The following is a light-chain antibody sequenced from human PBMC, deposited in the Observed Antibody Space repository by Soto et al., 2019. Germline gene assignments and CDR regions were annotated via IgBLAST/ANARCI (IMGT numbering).Light chain of an antibody. Sequence: QSVLTQPASVSWSPGQSITISSTGTSSDVGGYNYVSWYQQHPGKAPKLMIYEVSNRPSGVSNRFSGSKSGNTASLTISGLQAEDEADYYCSSYTSSTFYVFGTGTKVTVL. J-gene: IGLJ1*01. CDR2: EVS. CDR1: SSDVGGYNY. V-gene: IGLV2-14*01. CDR3: SSYTSSTFYV.